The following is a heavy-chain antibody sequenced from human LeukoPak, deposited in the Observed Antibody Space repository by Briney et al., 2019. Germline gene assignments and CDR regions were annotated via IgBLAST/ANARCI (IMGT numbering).Heavy chain of an antibody. Sequence: SVKVSCKVSGYTLTELSMHWVRQAPGKGLEWMGGFDPEDGETICAQKFQGRVTMTEDTSTDTAYMELSSLRSEDTAVYYCATWRLGELSTLFDYWGQGTLVTVSS. CDR3: ATWRLGELSTLFDY. D-gene: IGHD3-16*02. J-gene: IGHJ4*02. CDR1: GYTLTELS. CDR2: FDPEDGET. V-gene: IGHV1-24*01.